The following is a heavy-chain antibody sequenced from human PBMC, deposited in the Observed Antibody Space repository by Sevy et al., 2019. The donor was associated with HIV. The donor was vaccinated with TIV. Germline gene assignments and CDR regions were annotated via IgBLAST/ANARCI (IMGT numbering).Heavy chain of an antibody. J-gene: IGHJ5*02. V-gene: IGHV1-2*02. CDR2: INPNSGGT. CDR3: AREIDSSGYYGTGAWFDP. D-gene: IGHD3-22*01. CDR1: GYTFTGYY. Sequence: ASVKVSCKASGYTFTGYYMHWVRQAPGQGLEWMGWINPNSGGTNYAQKFQGRVTMTRDTSIRTAYIELSRLGSDDTAVYYCAREIDSSGYYGTGAWFDPWGQGTLVTVSS.